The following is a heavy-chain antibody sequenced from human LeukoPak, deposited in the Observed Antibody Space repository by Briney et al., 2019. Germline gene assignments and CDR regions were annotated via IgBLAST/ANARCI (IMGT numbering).Heavy chain of an antibody. J-gene: IGHJ4*02. CDR3: ARDPDYYDSRVVDF. D-gene: IGHD3-22*01. CDR2: INSDGSST. CDR1: GFTFSSYW. Sequence: GGSLRLSCAASGFTFSSYWMHWVRQAPGKGLVWVSRINSDGSSTSYADSVKGRFTISRDNAKHSLYLQMDNLRTEDTAMYYCARDPDYYDSRVVDFWGQGTRVTVSS. V-gene: IGHV3-74*01.